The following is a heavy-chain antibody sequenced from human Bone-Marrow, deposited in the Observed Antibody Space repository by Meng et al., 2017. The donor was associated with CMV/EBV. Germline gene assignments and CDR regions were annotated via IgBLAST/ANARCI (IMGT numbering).Heavy chain of an antibody. Sequence: SETLSLTCTVSGGSISSYYWSWIRQPPGKGLEWIGYIYYSGSTNYNPSLKSRVTISVDTSKNQFSLKLSSVTAADTAVYYCARVKGILTGTLDYWGQGTLVT. CDR3: ARVKGILTGTLDY. V-gene: IGHV4-59*01. D-gene: IGHD3-9*01. CDR2: IYYSGST. J-gene: IGHJ4*02. CDR1: GGSISSYY.